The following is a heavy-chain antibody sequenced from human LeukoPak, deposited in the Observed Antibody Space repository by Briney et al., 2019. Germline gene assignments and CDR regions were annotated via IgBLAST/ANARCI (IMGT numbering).Heavy chain of an antibody. D-gene: IGHD2-2*01. V-gene: IGHV3-20*04. Sequence: GGSLRLSCAASGFTFDDYGMSWVRQAPGKGLEWVSGINWNGGSTGYADSVKGRFTISRDNAKNSLYLQINSLRAEDTALYYCASLVEYCSSTSCSDYWGQGTLVTVSS. CDR2: INWNGGST. CDR1: GFTFDDYG. CDR3: ASLVEYCSSTSCSDY. J-gene: IGHJ4*02.